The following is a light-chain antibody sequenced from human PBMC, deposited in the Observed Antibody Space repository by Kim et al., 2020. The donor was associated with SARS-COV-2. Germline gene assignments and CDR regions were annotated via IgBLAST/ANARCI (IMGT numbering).Light chain of an antibody. CDR2: DAS. CDR3: QHRSNWPLT. CDR1: QSISVY. Sequence: EIVLTQSPAPLSLSPGERATLSCRASQSISVYLAWYQQKPGQAPRLLIHDASNRATAVPTRFSGSGSGTDFTLTISSLEPEDFAIYYCQHRSNWPLTFGGGTKVDIK. V-gene: IGKV3-11*01. J-gene: IGKJ4*01.